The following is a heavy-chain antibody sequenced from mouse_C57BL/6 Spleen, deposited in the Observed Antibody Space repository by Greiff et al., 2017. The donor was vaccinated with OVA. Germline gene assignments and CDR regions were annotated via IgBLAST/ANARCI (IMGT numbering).Heavy chain of an antibody. CDR3: ARSSGANSMDD. D-gene: IGHD4-1*01. V-gene: IGHV5-4*01. CDR2: ISDGGSYT. CDR1: GFTFSSYA. J-gene: IGHJ4*01. Sequence: EVQLQESGGGLVKPGGSLKLSCAASGFTFSSYAMSWVRQTPEKRLEWVATISDGGSYTYYPDNVKGRFPISKDNAKNNLYLQMSHLKAEDTAMYYCARSSGANSMDDWGQGTSVTVSS.